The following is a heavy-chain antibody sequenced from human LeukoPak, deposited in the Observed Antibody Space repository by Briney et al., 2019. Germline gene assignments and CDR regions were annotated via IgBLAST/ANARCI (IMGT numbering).Heavy chain of an antibody. Sequence: ASVKVSCKASGYTFTSYGISWVRQAPGQGVEWMGWISAYNGNTNYAQKLRGRVTMTTDTSTSTAYMELRSLGSDDTAVYYCARVGLRYFDDYWGQGTLVTVSS. CDR2: ISAYNGNT. CDR3: ARVGLRYFDDY. V-gene: IGHV1-18*04. J-gene: IGHJ4*02. D-gene: IGHD3-9*01. CDR1: GYTFTSYG.